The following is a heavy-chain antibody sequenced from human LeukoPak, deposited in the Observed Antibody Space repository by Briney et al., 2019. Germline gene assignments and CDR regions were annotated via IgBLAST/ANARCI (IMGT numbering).Heavy chain of an antibody. CDR1: GFTFSSYA. J-gene: IGHJ4*02. CDR2: ISYDGSNK. CDR3: ARDRDPPYGDYFDY. V-gene: IGHV3-30-3*01. D-gene: IGHD4-17*01. Sequence: PGRSLRLSCAASGFTFSSYAMHWVRQAPGKGLEWVAVISYDGSNKYYADSVKGRFTISRDNSKNTLYLQMNSLRTGDTAVYYCARDRDPPYGDYFDYWGRGTLVTVSS.